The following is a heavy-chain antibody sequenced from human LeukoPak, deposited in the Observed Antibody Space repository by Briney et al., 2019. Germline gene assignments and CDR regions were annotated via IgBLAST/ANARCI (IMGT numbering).Heavy chain of an antibody. D-gene: IGHD3-22*01. Sequence: GGSLRLSCAASGFTFSSYEMNWVRQAPGKGLEWVTYISSSGSTILYADRVKGRFTIYRDIHKNSLYAQMQSQRAGDRAVYYCAELGITMIRGVWGKGTTVTISS. J-gene: IGHJ6*04. CDR3: AELGITMIRGV. CDR1: GFTFSSYE. CDR2: ISSSGSTI. V-gene: IGHV3-48*03.